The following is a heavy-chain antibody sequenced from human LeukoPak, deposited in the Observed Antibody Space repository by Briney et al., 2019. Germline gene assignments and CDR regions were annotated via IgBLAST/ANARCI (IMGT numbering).Heavy chain of an antibody. V-gene: IGHV1-69*13. CDR1: GGTFRDYM. CDR3: GRSNDILTGYYGRH. Sequence: GASVKVSCKASGGTFRDYMFTWVRQAPGQGLEWMGGIIPIFGTANYVQKFQGRVTITADESTSTVFMELSSLRSEDTGVYYCGRSNDILTGYYGRHWGQGTLVTVSP. D-gene: IGHD3-9*01. CDR2: IIPIFGTA. J-gene: IGHJ4*02.